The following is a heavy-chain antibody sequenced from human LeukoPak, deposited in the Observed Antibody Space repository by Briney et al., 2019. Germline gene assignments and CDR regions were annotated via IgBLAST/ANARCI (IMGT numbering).Heavy chain of an antibody. D-gene: IGHD3-3*01. J-gene: IGHJ3*02. CDR1: GLTFTSYA. Sequence: GGSLGLSGAASGLTFTSYAMIWVRQAPGKGRKGVSAIGGSGGSTYYADSVKGRFTISRDNSKNTLYLQMNSLRAEDTAVYYCAKGTYYDFWSGYDDAFDIWGQGTMVTVSS. V-gene: IGHV3-23*01. CDR3: AKGTYYDFWSGYDDAFDI. CDR2: IGGSGGST.